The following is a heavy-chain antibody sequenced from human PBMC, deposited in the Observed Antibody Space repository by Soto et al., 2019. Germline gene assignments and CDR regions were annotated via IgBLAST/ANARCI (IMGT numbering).Heavy chain of an antibody. CDR3: AKDAACSGSYHAQH. D-gene: IGHD1-26*01. CDR2: ISYDGSNK. V-gene: IGHV3-30*18. J-gene: IGHJ1*01. CDR1: GFTFSSYG. Sequence: QVQLVESGGGVVQPGRSLRLSCAASGFTFSSYGMHWVRQAPGKGLEWVAVISYDGSNKYYADSVKGRFTISRDNSKNTLYLLMNSLRAEDTAVYYCAKDAACSGSYHAQHWGQGTLVTVSS.